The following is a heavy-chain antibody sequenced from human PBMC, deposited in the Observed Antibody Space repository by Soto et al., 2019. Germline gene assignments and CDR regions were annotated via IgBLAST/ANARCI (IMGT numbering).Heavy chain of an antibody. Sequence: GGSLRLSCAASGFTFSNAWMSWVRQAPGKGLEWVGRIKSKTDGGTTDYAAPVKGRFTISRDDSKNTLYLQMNSLKTEDTAVSYCTTDSVHDYGVPRADYWGQGTLVTVSS. CDR3: TTDSVHDYGVPRADY. CDR1: GFTFSNAW. V-gene: IGHV3-15*01. CDR2: IKSKTDGGTT. D-gene: IGHD4-17*01. J-gene: IGHJ4*02.